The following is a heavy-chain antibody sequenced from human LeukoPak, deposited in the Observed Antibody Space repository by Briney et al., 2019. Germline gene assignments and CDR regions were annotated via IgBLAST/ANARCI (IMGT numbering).Heavy chain of an antibody. V-gene: IGHV1-2*02. CDR1: GYTFTGYY. CDR2: INPNSGGT. D-gene: IGHD2-15*01. Sequence: GASVKVSCKASGYTFTGYYMHWVRQAPGQGREWMGWINPNSGGTNYAQKFQGRVTMTRDTSISTAYMELSRLRSDDTAVYYCAREEHCSGGSCPAHDMDVWGKGTTVTVSS. J-gene: IGHJ6*03. CDR3: AREEHCSGGSCPAHDMDV.